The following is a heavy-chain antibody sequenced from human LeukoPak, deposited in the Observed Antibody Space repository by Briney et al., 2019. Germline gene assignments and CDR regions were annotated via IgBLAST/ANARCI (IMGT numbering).Heavy chain of an antibody. D-gene: IGHD4-23*01. CDR1: GFTFSSYS. Sequence: GRSLRLSCAASGFTFSSYSMNWVRQAPGKGLEWVSSITSSSSYIHYADSVKGRFTISRDNAKNSLYLQMNSLRAEDTAVYYCATNPRWLDPFDYWGQGTLVTVSS. CDR3: ATNPRWLDPFDY. J-gene: IGHJ4*02. CDR2: ITSSSSYI. V-gene: IGHV3-21*01.